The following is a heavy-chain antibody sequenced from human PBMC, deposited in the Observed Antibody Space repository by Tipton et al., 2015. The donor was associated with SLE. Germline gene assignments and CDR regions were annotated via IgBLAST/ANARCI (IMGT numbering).Heavy chain of an antibody. J-gene: IGHJ4*02. D-gene: IGHD5-12*01. CDR2: IWYDGSYK. CDR3: ARDSRWLPDY. CDR1: GFTFNSYS. Sequence: SGFTFNSYSMHWVRQAPGKGLEWVAVIWYDGSYKYYGDSVKGRFTISRDNSRNTLYLEMNSLRAEDTALYYCARDSRWLPDYWGQGTLVTVSS. V-gene: IGHV3-33*01.